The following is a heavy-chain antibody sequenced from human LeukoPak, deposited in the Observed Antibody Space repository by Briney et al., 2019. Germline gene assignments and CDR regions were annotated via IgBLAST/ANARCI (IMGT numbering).Heavy chain of an antibody. Sequence: ASVKVSCKASGGTFTNYAINWVRQAPGQGLEWMGGIIPMFGTANYAQKFQGRVTITADKSTSTAYMELRSLRSDDTAVYYCARDRSGINWFDPWGQGTLVTVSS. CDR3: ARDRSGINWFDP. J-gene: IGHJ5*02. V-gene: IGHV1-69*06. CDR1: GGTFTNYA. CDR2: IIPMFGTA. D-gene: IGHD2-15*01.